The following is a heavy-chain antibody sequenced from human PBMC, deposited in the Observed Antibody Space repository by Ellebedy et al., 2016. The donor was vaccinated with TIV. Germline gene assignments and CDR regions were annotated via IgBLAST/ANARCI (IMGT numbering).Heavy chain of an antibody. D-gene: IGHD3-10*01. CDR1: GGSISSSNW. Sequence: SETLSLXXAVSGGSISSSNWWSWVRQPPGKGLEWIGEIYHSGSTNYNPSLKSRVTISVDKSKNQFSLKLSSVTAADTAVYYCARVLVRGAGWAFDIWGQGTMVTVSS. CDR3: ARVLVRGAGWAFDI. V-gene: IGHV4-4*02. CDR2: IYHSGST. J-gene: IGHJ3*02.